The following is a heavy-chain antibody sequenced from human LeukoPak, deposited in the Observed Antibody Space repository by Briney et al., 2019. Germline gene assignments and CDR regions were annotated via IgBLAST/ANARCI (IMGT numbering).Heavy chain of an antibody. CDR2: IYWDDDK. V-gene: IGHV2-5*02. J-gene: IGHJ4*02. CDR1: GFSLSTSGVG. D-gene: IGHD5-18*01. Sequence: SGPTLVNPTQTLTLTCTFSGFSLSTSGVGVGWIRQPPGKALEWLALIYWDDDKRYSPSLKSRLTITKDTSKNQVVLTMTNMDPVETATYYCAQPVDTAMVHWGQGTLVTVSS. CDR3: AQPVDTAMVH.